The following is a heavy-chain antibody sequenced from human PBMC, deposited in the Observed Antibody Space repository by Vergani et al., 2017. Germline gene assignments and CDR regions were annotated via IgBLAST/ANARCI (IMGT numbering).Heavy chain of an antibody. V-gene: IGHV1-8*01. CDR1: GYTFIEYD. CDR2: MNPKSGNS. D-gene: IGHD3-10*01. J-gene: IGHJ5*02. CDR3: ARERADPYYYGSGTTNWFDP. Sequence: QVQLVQSGAEVKKPGASVKVSCWASGYTFIEYDIDWVRQAAGQGLEWMGWMNPKSGNSGFAQKFQGRVTMTRDTSISTAYMELNSLTSEDTAVYYCARERADPYYYGSGTTNWFDPWGQGTLVTVSS.